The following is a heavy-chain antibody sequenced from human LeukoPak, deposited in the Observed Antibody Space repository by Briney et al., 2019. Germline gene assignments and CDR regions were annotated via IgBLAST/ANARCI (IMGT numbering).Heavy chain of an antibody. CDR2: IYHTGST. Sequence: SETLSLTCTVSGASIRSYYWSWTRQTPGKGLEWIGYIYHTGSTKYNPSLKSLVTISIDTSKNHFSLTLTSVTAADTAVYYCSTDSPTGFDHWGQGALVTVSS. D-gene: IGHD2-8*02. CDR1: GASIRSYY. CDR3: STDSPTGFDH. J-gene: IGHJ4*02. V-gene: IGHV4-59*01.